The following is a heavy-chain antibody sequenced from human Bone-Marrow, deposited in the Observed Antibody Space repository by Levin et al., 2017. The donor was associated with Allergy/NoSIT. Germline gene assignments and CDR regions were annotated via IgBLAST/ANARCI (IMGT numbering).Heavy chain of an antibody. CDR2: FSGTGGTP. D-gene: IGHD1-7*01. V-gene: IGHV3-23*01. J-gene: IGHJ4*02. CDR1: GFTFSSYA. Sequence: PGGSLRLSCTASGFTFSSYAMSWVRQAPGKGLEWVSGFSGTGGTPYYADSVRGRFTISRDSSKSTLYLQMNSLRADDTAVYHCAKVITGTSGGIDYWGQGTLVTVSS. CDR3: AKVITGTSGGIDY.